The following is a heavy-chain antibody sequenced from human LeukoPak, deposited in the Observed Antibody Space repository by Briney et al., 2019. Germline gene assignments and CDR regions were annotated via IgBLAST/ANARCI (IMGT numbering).Heavy chain of an antibody. V-gene: IGHV3-66*01. D-gene: IGHD6-6*01. CDR3: ARESAARPSVGY. J-gene: IGHJ4*02. Sequence: GGSLRLSCAASGFTVSSNYMSWVRQAPGKGLEWVSIIYGGGRTDYADSVKGRFTISRDNSKNTLYLQINSLRAEDTAVYYCARESAARPSVGYWGQGTLVTVSS. CDR1: GFTVSSNY. CDR2: IYGGGRT.